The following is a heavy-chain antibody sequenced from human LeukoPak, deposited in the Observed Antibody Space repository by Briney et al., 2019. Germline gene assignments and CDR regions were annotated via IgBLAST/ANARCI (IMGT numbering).Heavy chain of an antibody. Sequence: GESLKISCKGSGNNFTSYWIGWVRQMPGKGLEWMGIICPGDSDTRYSPSFQGQVTISADKPISTAYLQWSSLKASDTAMYYCATQGSSYGPYYFDYWGQGTLVTVSS. J-gene: IGHJ4*02. V-gene: IGHV5-51*04. D-gene: IGHD5-18*01. CDR1: GNNFTSYW. CDR3: ATQGSSYGPYYFDY. CDR2: ICPGDSDT.